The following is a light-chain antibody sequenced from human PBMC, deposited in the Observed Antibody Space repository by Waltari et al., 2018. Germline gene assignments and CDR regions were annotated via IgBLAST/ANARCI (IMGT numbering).Light chain of an antibody. J-gene: IGKJ1*01. CDR2: DAS. CDR3: QKYVNLPAT. V-gene: IGKV3-20*01. Sequence: DIVLTQSPGTLSLSPGERATLSCRASQSVCRYLAWYQQKPGQAPRLRIYDASTRATGIPDMFSGSGSGTDFSLTISRLESEDFAVYYCQKYVNLPATFGQGTKVEIK. CDR1: QSVCRY.